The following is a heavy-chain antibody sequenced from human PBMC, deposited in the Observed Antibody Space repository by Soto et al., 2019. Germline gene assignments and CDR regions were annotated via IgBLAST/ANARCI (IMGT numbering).Heavy chain of an antibody. V-gene: IGHV4-59*01. CDR3: AREGGRVDFDWLLRGTFFDY. CDR1: GGSISSYY. D-gene: IGHD3-9*01. J-gene: IGHJ4*02. Sequence: ETLSLTCTVSGGSISSYYWSWIRQPPGKGLEWIGYIYYSGSTNYNPSLKSRVTISVDTSKNQFSLKLSSVTAADTAVYYCAREGGRVDFDWLLRGTFFDYWGQGTLVTVSS. CDR2: IYYSGST.